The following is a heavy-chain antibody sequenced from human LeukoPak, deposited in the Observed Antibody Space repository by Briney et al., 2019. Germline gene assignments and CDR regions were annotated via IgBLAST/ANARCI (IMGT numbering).Heavy chain of an antibody. CDR3: AKEGSQYASSWFDY. D-gene: IGHD6-13*01. Sequence: GGSLRLSCAASGFTFSTFSMNWVRQAPGKGLEWVSYISSSSRSILYADSVKGRFTISRDSSTNTLYLQMDSLRTEDTAVYYCAKEGSQYASSWFDYWGQGTLVTVSS. J-gene: IGHJ4*02. CDR2: ISSSSRSI. CDR1: GFTFSTFS. V-gene: IGHV3-48*01.